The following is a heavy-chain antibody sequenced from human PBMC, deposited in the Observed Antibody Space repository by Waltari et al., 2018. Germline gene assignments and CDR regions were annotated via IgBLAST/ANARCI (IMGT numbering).Heavy chain of an antibody. CDR3: ATKDFWSGYSPDY. D-gene: IGHD3-3*01. Sequence: EVQLVESGGGLVKPGGSLRLSCAASGFTFSSYSMNWVRQAPGKGLEWVSSISSSSSYIYYADSVKGRFTISRDNAKNLLYLQMNSLRAEDTAVYYCATKDFWSGYSPDYWGQGTLVTVSS. V-gene: IGHV3-21*06. CDR2: ISSSSSYI. J-gene: IGHJ4*02. CDR1: GFTFSSYS.